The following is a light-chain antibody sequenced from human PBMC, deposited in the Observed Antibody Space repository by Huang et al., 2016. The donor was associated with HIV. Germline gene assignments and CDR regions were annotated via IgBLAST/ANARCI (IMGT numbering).Light chain of an antibody. CDR3: QQDNNWPRT. Sequence: EIVMTQSPATLSVSPGERATLSCRASQSVSSNLAWYQQKPGQAPRILMYGASTRATNIPARFSGSGSGTEFTLTISSLQSEDFAVYYCQQDNNWPRTCGQGTKVEIK. CDR2: GAS. J-gene: IGKJ1*01. CDR1: QSVSSN. V-gene: IGKV3-15*01.